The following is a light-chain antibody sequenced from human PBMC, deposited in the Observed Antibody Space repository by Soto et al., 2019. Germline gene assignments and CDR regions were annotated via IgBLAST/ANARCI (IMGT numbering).Light chain of an antibody. CDR2: AAS. Sequence: DIQMTQSPSSLSASVGDRVTITCRASQSISSYLNWYQQKPGKAPKLLIYAASSLQSGVPSRFSGSGSGTDFTLTISSQQPEDFATYYWPHSYSTPWTFGQGTKVEIK. CDR1: QSISSY. V-gene: IGKV1-39*01. CDR3: PHSYSTPWT. J-gene: IGKJ1*01.